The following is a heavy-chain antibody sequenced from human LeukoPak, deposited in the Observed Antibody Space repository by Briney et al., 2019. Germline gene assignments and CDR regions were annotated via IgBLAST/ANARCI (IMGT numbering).Heavy chain of an antibody. J-gene: IGHJ5*02. CDR3: QRLWLYNWFDP. CDR2: ISGGGGTT. Sequence: GGSLRLSCAASGFNFGNHAMSWVRQTPGKGLEWVSAISGGGGTTYYADSVKGRFTISRDNSRDTLFLQMNSPRPGDTAVYYCQRLWLYNWFDPWGQGTLVTVSS. V-gene: IGHV3-23*01. D-gene: IGHD5-18*01. CDR1: GFNFGNHA.